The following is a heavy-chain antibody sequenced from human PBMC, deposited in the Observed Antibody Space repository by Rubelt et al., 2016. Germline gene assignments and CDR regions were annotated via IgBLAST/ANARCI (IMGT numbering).Heavy chain of an antibody. Sequence: GKPSETLSLTCTVSGYSISSGYYWGWIRQPPGKGLEWIGSVYHSGSTYYNPSLKSRVTISVDTSKNQFSLKLSSVTAADTAVYYCARERYGDYAAPYYFDYWGQGILVTVSS. J-gene: IGHJ4*02. D-gene: IGHD4-17*01. V-gene: IGHV4-38-2*02. CDR2: VYHSGST. CDR1: GYSISSGYY. CDR3: ARERYGDYAAPYYFDY.